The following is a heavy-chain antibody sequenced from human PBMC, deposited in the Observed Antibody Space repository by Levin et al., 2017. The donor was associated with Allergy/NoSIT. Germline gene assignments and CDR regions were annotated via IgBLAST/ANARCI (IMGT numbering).Heavy chain of an antibody. CDR3: ASQYYYDSGSYYDQP. Sequence: SETLSLTCTVSGGSISSSSYYWGWIRQPPGKGLEWIGSIYYSGRTYYNPSLKSRLTISVDTSKNQFSLKLSSVTAADTAVYYCASQYYYDSGSYYDQPWGQGTLVTVSS. CDR1: GGSISSSSYY. CDR2: IYYSGRT. V-gene: IGHV4-39*07. J-gene: IGHJ4*02. D-gene: IGHD3-10*01.